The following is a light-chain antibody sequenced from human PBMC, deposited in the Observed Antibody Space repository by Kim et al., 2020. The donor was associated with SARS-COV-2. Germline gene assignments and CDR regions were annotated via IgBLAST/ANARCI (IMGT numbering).Light chain of an antibody. CDR1: QSVSSY. CDR3: QQRSNWVT. V-gene: IGKV3-11*01. J-gene: IGKJ5*01. CDR2: DAS. Sequence: SLSRGERATLSCRASQSVSSYLAWYQQKPDQAPRLLIYDASNRATGIPARFSGSGSGTDFTLTISSLEPEDFAVYYCQQRSNWVTFGQGTRLEIK.